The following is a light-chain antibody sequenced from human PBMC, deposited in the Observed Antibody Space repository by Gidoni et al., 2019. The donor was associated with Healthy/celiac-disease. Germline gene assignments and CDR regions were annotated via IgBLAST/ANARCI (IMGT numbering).Light chain of an antibody. J-gene: IGLJ3*02. CDR1: SSNIGAGYD. CDR2: GNS. Sequence: QSVLTQPPSVSGARGQRVTISCTGSSSNIGAGYDVHWYQQLPGTAPKLLIYGNSNRPSGVPDRCSGTMSGTSASLAITVLQAEDEADYYCQSYDSSLPWVFGGGTKLTVL. CDR3: QSYDSSLPWV. V-gene: IGLV1-40*01.